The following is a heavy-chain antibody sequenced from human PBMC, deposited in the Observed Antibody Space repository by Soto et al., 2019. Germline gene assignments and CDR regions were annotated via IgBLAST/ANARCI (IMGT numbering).Heavy chain of an antibody. Sequence: DTLSLTCSVPGGSIRRYYWIWIRQSLEKGLAWVGYLSYSGNSNYNPSLKSRVTISVDTSKNQLYLSLRSVTAADTAVYFCSRISSVHPYGYVDGGLDVWGQGTTVTVSS. D-gene: IGHD5-18*01. J-gene: IGHJ6*02. CDR2: LSYSGNS. CDR3: SRISSVHPYGYVDGGLDV. V-gene: IGHV4-59*07. CDR1: GGSIRRYY.